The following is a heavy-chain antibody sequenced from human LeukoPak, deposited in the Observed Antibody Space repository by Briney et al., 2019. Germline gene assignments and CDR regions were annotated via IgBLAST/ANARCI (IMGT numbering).Heavy chain of an antibody. J-gene: IGHJ4*02. V-gene: IGHV4-39*01. Sequence: SETLSLTCTVSGGSISSSSYYWGWMRQPPGKGLEWIGSIYYSGNTYYNLSLKSRVTISVDTSKSQFSLKLKSVTAADTAVYYCVRNYDFWSGSLHYFDYWGQGTLVTVSS. D-gene: IGHD3-3*01. CDR1: GGSISSSSYY. CDR2: IYYSGNT. CDR3: VRNYDFWSGSLHYFDY.